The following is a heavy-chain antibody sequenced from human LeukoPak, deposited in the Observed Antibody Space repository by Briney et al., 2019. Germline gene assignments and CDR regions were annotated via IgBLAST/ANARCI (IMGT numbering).Heavy chain of an antibody. J-gene: IGHJ6*02. CDR3: ARATYGSNYGMDV. D-gene: IGHD3-10*01. CDR2: ISCDGSNK. V-gene: IGHV3-30*04. CDR1: GFTFSSYA. Sequence: QPGRSLRLSCAASGFTFSSYAMHWVRQAPGKGLEWVAVISCDGSNKYYADSVKGRFTISRDNSKNTLYLQMNSLRAEDTAVYYCARATYGSNYGMDVWGQGTTVTVSS.